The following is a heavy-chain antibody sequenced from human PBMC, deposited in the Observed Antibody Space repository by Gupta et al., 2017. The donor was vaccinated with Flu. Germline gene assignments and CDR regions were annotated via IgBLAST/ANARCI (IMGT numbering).Heavy chain of an antibody. CDR3: ARDRRSDCSGGSCYPFSRY. D-gene: IGHD2-15*01. CDR1: GYTFTSYG. J-gene: IGHJ4*02. Sequence: QVQLVQSGAEVKKPGASVKVSCKASGYTFTSYGISWVRQAPGQGLEWMGWISAYNGNTNYAQKLQGRVTMTTDTSTSTAYMELRSLRSDDTAVYYCARDRRSDCSGGSCYPFSRYWGQGTLVTVSS. V-gene: IGHV1-18*01. CDR2: ISAYNGNT.